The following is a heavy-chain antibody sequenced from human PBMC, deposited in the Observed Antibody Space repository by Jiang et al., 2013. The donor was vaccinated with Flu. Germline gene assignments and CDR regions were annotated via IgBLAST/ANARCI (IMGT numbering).Heavy chain of an antibody. D-gene: IGHD3-10*01. CDR3: ARVFRQGGPSSSSGAYYYYYGMDV. CDR2: TYYRSKWYN. J-gene: IGHJ6*02. Sequence: SQTLSLTCAISGDSVSSNSAAWNWIRQSPSRGLEWLGRTYYRSKWYNDYAVSVKSRITINPDTSKNQFSLQLNSVTPEDTAVYYCARVFRQGGPSSSSGAYYYYYGMDVWGQGTTVTVSS. V-gene: IGHV6-1*01. CDR1: GDSVSSNSAA.